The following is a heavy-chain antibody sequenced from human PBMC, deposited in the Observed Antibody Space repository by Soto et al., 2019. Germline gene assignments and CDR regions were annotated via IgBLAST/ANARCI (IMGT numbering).Heavy chain of an antibody. D-gene: IGHD3-22*01. Sequence: QVQLVESGGGVVQPGRSLRLSCVASGFTFSSYAMHWVRQAPGKGLEWVAAISLDGRNENYAASVKGRFNISRDNSKNTMYLQMNSLRAEDTAVYFCAKDGVGVVVVCRWCEPGGLGTLVTVSS. CDR1: GFTFSSYA. V-gene: IGHV3-30*04. J-gene: IGHJ5*02. CDR3: AKDGVGVVVVCRWCEP. CDR2: ISLDGRNE.